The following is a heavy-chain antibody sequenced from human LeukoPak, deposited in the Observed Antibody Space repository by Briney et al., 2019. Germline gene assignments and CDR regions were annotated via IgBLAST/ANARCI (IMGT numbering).Heavy chain of an antibody. CDR1: GFSLTSSGVA. CDR2: IYWNGDD. V-gene: IGHV2-5*01. Sequence: ESGPTLVKPTETLTLTCTCSGFSLTSSGVAVGWIRQPPGKALECLGHIYWNGDDYYNTFLKSRLTITKHTSENQVLLTMTNMDPVDTATYYCGHLTTSAYHYDYWGQGTLVTVSS. J-gene: IGHJ4*02. CDR3: GHLTTSAYHYDY. D-gene: IGHD1-1*01.